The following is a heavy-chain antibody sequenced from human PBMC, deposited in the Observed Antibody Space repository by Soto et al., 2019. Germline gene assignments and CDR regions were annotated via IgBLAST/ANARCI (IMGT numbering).Heavy chain of an antibody. D-gene: IGHD3-9*01. CDR2: IYWDGDE. Sequence: QITLKESGPALVKPTQTLTLTCTFSGFSLTTSGVGVGWMRQTPGKAPEWLALIYWDGDERYSPSLRSRLTITKDNAKNQVVLTLANMEPVDTGTYFCAHRGLRTFYGLVTTTALYFDHWGQGALVTVSS. V-gene: IGHV2-5*02. CDR3: AHRGLRTFYGLVTTTALYFDH. CDR1: GFSLTTSGVG. J-gene: IGHJ4*02.